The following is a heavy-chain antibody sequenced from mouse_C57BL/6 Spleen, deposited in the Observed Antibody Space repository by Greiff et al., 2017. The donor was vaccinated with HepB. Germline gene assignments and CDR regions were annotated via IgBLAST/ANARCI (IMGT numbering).Heavy chain of an antibody. CDR1: GYAFSSYW. D-gene: IGHD3-2*02. V-gene: IGHV1-80*01. CDR3: ARPETAQDYFDY. CDR2: IYPGDGDT. J-gene: IGHJ2*01. Sequence: VQLQESGAELVKPGASVKISCKASGYAFSSYWMNWVKQRPGKGLEWIGQIYPGDGDTNYNGKFKGKATLTADKSSSTAYMQLSSLTSEDSAVYFCARPETAQDYFDYRGQGTTLTVSS.